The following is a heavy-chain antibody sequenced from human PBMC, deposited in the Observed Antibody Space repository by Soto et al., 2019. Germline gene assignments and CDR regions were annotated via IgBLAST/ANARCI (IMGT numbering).Heavy chain of an antibody. CDR1: GGSISSGGYY. CDR2: SYYTGSS. Sequence: PSETLSLTCTVSGGSISSGGYYWSWIRQHPGKGLKWVGYSYYTGSSYYNPSLKSRVTISVDASKNQLSLRLSSVTAADTAVYYCARDLRGYSRYDYLDYWGQGIPVTVSS. V-gene: IGHV4-31*03. D-gene: IGHD5-12*01. CDR3: ARDLRGYSRYDYLDY. J-gene: IGHJ4*02.